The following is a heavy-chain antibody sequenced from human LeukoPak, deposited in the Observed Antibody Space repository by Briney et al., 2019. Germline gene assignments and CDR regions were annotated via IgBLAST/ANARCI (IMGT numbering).Heavy chain of an antibody. V-gene: IGHV1-69*13. J-gene: IGHJ4*02. Sequence: GASVKVSCKASGGTFSSYAISWVRQAPGQGLEWMGGIIPIFGTANYAQKFQGRVTITADESTSTAYMELSSLRSEDTAVYYCARSCTIVVVPAAIPYCNDYWGQGTLVTVSS. CDR2: IIPIFGTA. CDR3: ARSCTIVVVPAAIPYCNDY. D-gene: IGHD2-2*02. CDR1: GGTFSSYA.